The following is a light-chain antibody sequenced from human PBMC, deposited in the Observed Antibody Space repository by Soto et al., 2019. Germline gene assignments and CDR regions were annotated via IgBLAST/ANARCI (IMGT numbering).Light chain of an antibody. J-gene: IGKJ3*01. Sequence: DIQMTQSPSSLSASVGDRVTITCQARQHISTYLNWFQQKPGKAPELLIYDASNLLQGVPSRFSGCVSGTYITFTIHSVQPEDIRTYYCLQYDDLFPTCGSRIKVDIK. V-gene: IGKV1-33*01. CDR2: DAS. CDR1: QHISTY. CDR3: LQYDDLFPT.